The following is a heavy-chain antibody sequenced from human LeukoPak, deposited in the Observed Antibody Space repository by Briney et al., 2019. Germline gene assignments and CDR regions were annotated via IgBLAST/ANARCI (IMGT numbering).Heavy chain of an antibody. CDR3: ARDWSSGSYYGAFDI. V-gene: IGHV1-69*13. Sequence: ASVKVSCKASGGTFSSYAIGWVRQAPGQGLEWMGGIIPIFGTANYAQKFQGRVTITADESTSTAYMELSSLRSEDTAVYYCARDWSSGSYYGAFDIWGQGTMVTVSS. D-gene: IGHD1-26*01. CDR1: GGTFSSYA. CDR2: IIPIFGTA. J-gene: IGHJ3*02.